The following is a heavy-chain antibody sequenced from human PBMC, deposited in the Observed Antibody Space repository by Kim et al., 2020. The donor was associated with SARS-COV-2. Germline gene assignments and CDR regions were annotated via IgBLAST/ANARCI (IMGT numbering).Heavy chain of an antibody. D-gene: IGHD3-9*01. V-gene: IGHV7-4-1*02. Sequence: ASVKVSCKASGYTFTSYAMNWVRQAPGQGLEWMGWINTNPGNPTYAQGFTGRFVFSLDTSVSTAYLQISSLKAEDTAVYYCARGGYTYYDILTGSSDPWGQGTRVTVSS. CDR1: GYTFTSYA. CDR2: INTNPGNP. J-gene: IGHJ5*02. CDR3: ARGGYTYYDILTGSSDP.